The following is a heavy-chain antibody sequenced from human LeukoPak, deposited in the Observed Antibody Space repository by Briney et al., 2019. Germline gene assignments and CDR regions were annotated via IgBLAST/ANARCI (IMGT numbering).Heavy chain of an antibody. Sequence: SETLSLTCTVSGGSISSSSYYWGWIRQPPGKGLEWIGSIYYSGSTYYNPSLKSRVTISVDTSKNQFSLKLSSVTAADTAVYYCARVPEVAYAFGIWGQGTMVTVSS. V-gene: IGHV4-39*07. CDR3: ARVPEVAYAFGI. CDR1: GGSISSSSYY. J-gene: IGHJ3*02. CDR2: IYYSGST. D-gene: IGHD5-12*01.